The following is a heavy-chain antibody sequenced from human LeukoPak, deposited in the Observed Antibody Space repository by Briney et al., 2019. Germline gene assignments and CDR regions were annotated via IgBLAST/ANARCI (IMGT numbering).Heavy chain of an antibody. CDR1: GGSFSGYY. D-gene: IGHD3-10*01. J-gene: IGHJ1*01. CDR3: ARDLFLGRTRGYFQH. V-gene: IGHV4-34*01. CDR2: INHSGST. Sequence: SETLSLTCAVYGGSFSGYYWSWIRQPPGKGLEWIGEINHSGSTNYNPSLKSRVTISVDTSKNQFSLKLSSVTAADTAVYYCARDLFLGRTRGYFQHWGQGTLVTVSS.